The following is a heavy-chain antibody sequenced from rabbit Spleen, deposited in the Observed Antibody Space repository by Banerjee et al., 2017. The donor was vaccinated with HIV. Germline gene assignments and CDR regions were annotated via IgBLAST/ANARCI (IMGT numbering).Heavy chain of an antibody. CDR2: INAVTGKA. Sequence: QEQLEESGGDLVKPEGSLTLTCTASGFSFSNKAVMCWVRQAPGKGLEWIACINAVTGKAVYASWAKGRFTITRSTSLNTVTLQLNSLTAADTATYFCARLSSGAFNLWGQGTLVTVS. J-gene: IGHJ4*01. CDR1: GFSFSNKA. CDR3: ARLSSGAFNL. D-gene: IGHD1-1*01. V-gene: IGHV1S47*01.